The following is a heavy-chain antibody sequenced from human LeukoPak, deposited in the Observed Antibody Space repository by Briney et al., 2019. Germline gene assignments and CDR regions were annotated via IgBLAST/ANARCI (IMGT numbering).Heavy chain of an antibody. D-gene: IGHD2-21*01. CDR3: AKGGSAYCGGDCRDWFDP. CDR1: GFTFSSYG. V-gene: IGHV3-30*02. J-gene: IGHJ5*02. Sequence: PGGSLRLSCAASGFTFSSYGMHWVRQAPGKGLEWVAVIWYGGSNKYYADSVKGRFTISRDNSKNTLYLQMNSLRAEDTAVYYRAKGGSAYCGGDCRDWFDPWGQGTLVTVSS. CDR2: IWYGGSNK.